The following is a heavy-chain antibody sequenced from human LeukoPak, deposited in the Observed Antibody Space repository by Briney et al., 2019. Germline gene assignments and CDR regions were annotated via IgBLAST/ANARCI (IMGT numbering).Heavy chain of an antibody. V-gene: IGHV3-49*04. Sequence: GGSLRLSCGGPGFNFASYWMTWVRQAPGKGLEWVGFIRSKAYGGTTEYAASVKGRFTISRDDSKSIAYLQMNSLKTEDTAVYYCTREATFDYWGQGTLVTVSS. CDR1: GFNFASYW. CDR2: IRSKAYGGTT. J-gene: IGHJ4*02. CDR3: TREATFDY.